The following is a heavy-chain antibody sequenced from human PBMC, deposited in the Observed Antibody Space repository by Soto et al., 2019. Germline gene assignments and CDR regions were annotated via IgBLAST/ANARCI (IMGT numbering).Heavy chain of an antibody. V-gene: IGHV4-59*01. J-gene: IGHJ5*02. CDR2: IYYSGST. D-gene: IGHD6-6*01. CDR3: ARVGGSSSNWFDP. CDR1: GGSISSYY. Sequence: LSLTCTVSGGSISSYYWSWIRQPPGKGLEWIGYIYYSGSTNYNPSLKSRVTISVDTSKNQFSLKLSSVTAADTAVYYCARVGGSSSNWFDPWGQGTLVTVSS.